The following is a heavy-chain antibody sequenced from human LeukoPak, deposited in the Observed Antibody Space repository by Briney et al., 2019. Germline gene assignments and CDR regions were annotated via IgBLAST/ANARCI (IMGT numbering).Heavy chain of an antibody. CDR1: GGSISSGSYY. V-gene: IGHV4-61*02. Sequence: PSRTLSLTCTVSGGSISSGSYYWSWIRQPAGKGLEWIGRIYTSGSTNYNPSLKSRVTISVDTSKNQFSLKLSSVTAADTAVYYCARAGVTGTGSYYYYYMDVWGKGTTVTISS. D-gene: IGHD1-20*01. CDR3: ARAGVTGTGSYYYYYMDV. J-gene: IGHJ6*03. CDR2: IYTSGST.